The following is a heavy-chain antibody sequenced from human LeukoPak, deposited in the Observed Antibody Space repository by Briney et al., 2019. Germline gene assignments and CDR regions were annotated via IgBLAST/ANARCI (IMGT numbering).Heavy chain of an antibody. Sequence: GGSLRLSCAASGFTFYTYGMHWVRQAPGKGLEYVSGIGPDGGSTYYAKSVKDRFTISRDNAKSMVYLQMGSLTADDMAVYYCARVAQLTDYWGQGTLVTVSS. CDR3: ARVAQLTDY. CDR1: GFTFYTYG. CDR2: IGPDGGST. V-gene: IGHV3-64*01. D-gene: IGHD6-13*01. J-gene: IGHJ4*02.